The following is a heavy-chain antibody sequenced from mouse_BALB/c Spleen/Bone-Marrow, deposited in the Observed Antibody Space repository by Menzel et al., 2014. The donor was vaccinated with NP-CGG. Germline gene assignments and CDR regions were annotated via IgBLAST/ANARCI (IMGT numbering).Heavy chain of an antibody. CDR2: IYPGNVNT. CDR1: GYTLTNYY. Sequence: VQLQQSGPELVKPGASVRLSCKAPGYTLTNYYIHWVKQRPGQGLEWIGWIYPGNVNTKYNEKFKGKATLTADKSSSTAYMQLSSLTSEDSAVYFCARRDYRYDGFAYWGQGTLVTVSA. D-gene: IGHD2-14*01. V-gene: IGHV1S56*01. CDR3: ARRDYRYDGFAY. J-gene: IGHJ3*01.